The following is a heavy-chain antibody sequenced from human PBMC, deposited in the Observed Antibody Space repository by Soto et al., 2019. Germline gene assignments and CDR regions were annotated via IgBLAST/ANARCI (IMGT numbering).Heavy chain of an antibody. Sequence: QIQLVQSGAEVKRPGASVKVSCKASGYTFSTHGITWVRQAPGQGLEWMGWISAFNGNSKYAQKFQGRVTMTTDTSTATAYMEPRSLRFDDTAVYYCAKGVYDYTFWGQGTLVTVSS. J-gene: IGHJ4*02. CDR1: GYTFSTHG. V-gene: IGHV1-18*01. CDR3: AKGVYDYTF. D-gene: IGHD4-4*01. CDR2: ISAFNGNS.